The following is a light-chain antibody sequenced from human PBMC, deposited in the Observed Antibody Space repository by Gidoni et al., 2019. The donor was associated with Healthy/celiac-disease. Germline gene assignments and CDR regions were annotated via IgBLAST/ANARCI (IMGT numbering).Light chain of an antibody. Sequence: EIVLTQSPGTLSLSPGQSATLSCRASQSISSSQLAWYQQKPGQAPRPLMYGASSRATGIPDRFSGSGSGTDFTLTISRLEPKDFAVYYCQHFGNFGGGTKVE. V-gene: IGKV3-20*01. CDR3: QHFGN. CDR1: QSISSSQ. CDR2: GAS. J-gene: IGKJ4*01.